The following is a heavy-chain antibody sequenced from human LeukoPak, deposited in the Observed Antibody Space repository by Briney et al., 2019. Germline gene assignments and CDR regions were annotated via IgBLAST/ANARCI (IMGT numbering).Heavy chain of an antibody. CDR3: ARHGYDSSGYYSDFDY. CDR1: GGSISSSSYY. J-gene: IGHJ4*02. CDR2: IYYSGST. V-gene: IGHV4-39*01. D-gene: IGHD3-22*01. Sequence: PSETLSLTCTVSGGSISSSSYYWGWIRQPPGKGLEWIGSIYYSGSTYYNPSLKSRVTISVDTSKNQFSLKLSSVTAADTAVYYCARHGYDSSGYYSDFDYWGQGTLVTVSS.